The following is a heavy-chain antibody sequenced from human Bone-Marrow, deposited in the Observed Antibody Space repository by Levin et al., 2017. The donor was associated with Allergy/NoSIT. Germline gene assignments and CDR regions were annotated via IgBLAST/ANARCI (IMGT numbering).Heavy chain of an antibody. J-gene: IGHJ6*02. D-gene: IGHD2-15*01. Sequence: GGSLRLSCAASGFTFSSYSMNWVRQAPGKGLEWVSYISSSSSTIYYADSVKGRFTISRDNAKNSLYLQMNSLRAEDTAGYYCARDGYCSGGSCYSGFYYYDGMDVWGQGTTVTVSS. V-gene: IGHV3-48*04. CDR1: GFTFSSYS. CDR3: ARDGYCSGGSCYSGFYYYDGMDV. CDR2: ISSSSSTI.